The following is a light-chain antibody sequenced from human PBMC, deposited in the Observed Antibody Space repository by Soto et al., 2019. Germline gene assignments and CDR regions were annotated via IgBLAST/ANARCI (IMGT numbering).Light chain of an antibody. CDR3: QQYWTLPPT. J-gene: IGKJ4*01. V-gene: IGKV3-20*01. Sequence: EFVLTQSPGTLSLSPGERATLSCRASQTVSNTYLAWYQQKSGQAPKFLIYGASNRATGIPDRFSGSGSGTDFTLTISRLEPEDFAVYYCQQYWTLPPTFGGGTKVES. CDR2: GAS. CDR1: QTVSNTY.